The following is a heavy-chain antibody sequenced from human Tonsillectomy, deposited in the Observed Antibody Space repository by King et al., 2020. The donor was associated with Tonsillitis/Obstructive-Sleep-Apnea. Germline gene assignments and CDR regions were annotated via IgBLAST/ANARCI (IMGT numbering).Heavy chain of an antibody. V-gene: IGHV2-5*02. CDR2: IYWDDDK. CDR1: GFSLSTSGVG. J-gene: IGHJ3*02. Sequence: ITLKESGPTLVKPTQTLTLTCTFSGFSLSTSGVGVAWIRQPPGKALEWLALIYWDDDKRYSPSLKSRLTIPKDTAKNQVVLTMTNMDTVDTATYYCAHRQINSNWSDDAFDIWGEGTMVTVSS. CDR3: AHRQINSNWSDDAFDI. D-gene: IGHD6-13*01.